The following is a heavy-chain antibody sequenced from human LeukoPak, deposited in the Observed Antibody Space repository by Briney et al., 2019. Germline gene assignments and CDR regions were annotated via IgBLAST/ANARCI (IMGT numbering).Heavy chain of an antibody. CDR3: VKDGTGTMIVVVIHPAEYFQH. Sequence: GGSLRLSCAASGFTFSSYAMSWVRQAPGKGLEWVSAISGSGGSTYYADSVKGRFTISRDNSKNTLYLQMNSLRAEDTAVYYCVKDGTGTMIVVVIHPAEYFQHWGQGTLVTVSS. CDR1: GFTFSSYA. CDR2: ISGSGGST. J-gene: IGHJ1*01. D-gene: IGHD3-22*01. V-gene: IGHV3-23*01.